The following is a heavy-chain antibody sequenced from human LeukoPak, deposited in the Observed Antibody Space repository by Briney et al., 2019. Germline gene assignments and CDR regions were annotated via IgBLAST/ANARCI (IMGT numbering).Heavy chain of an antibody. V-gene: IGHV3-66*01. CDR1: GFTVSSHY. CDR3: ARAQSVVRGYYFDY. Sequence: GGSLRLSCAASGFTVSSHYMSWVRQAPGKGLEWVSVIYSGGNTYYADSVKGRFTISRDNSKNTLYLQMNSLRAEDTAVYYCARAQSVVRGYYFDYWGQGTLVTVSS. D-gene: IGHD2-2*01. J-gene: IGHJ4*02. CDR2: IYSGGNT.